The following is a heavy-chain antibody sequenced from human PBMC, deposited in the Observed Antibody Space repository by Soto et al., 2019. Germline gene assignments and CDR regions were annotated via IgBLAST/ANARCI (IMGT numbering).Heavy chain of an antibody. CDR2: IYSGGST. CDR1: GFTVSSNY. D-gene: IGHD6-19*01. V-gene: IGHV3-66*01. CDR3: ARDRIAVAGNPEYFQH. J-gene: IGHJ1*01. Sequence: EVQLVESGGGLVQPGGSLRLSCAASGFTVSSNYMSWVRQAPGKGLEWVSVIYSGGSTYYADSVKGRFTISRDNSTXXLYLQMNSLRAEDTAVYYCARDRIAVAGNPEYFQHWGQGTLVTVSS.